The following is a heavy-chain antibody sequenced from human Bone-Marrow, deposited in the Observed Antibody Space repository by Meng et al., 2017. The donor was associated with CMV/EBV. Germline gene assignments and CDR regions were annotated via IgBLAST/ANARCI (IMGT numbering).Heavy chain of an antibody. CDR1: GGTFSGYA. J-gene: IGHJ3*02. V-gene: IGHV1-69*10. Sequence: SVKVSCKASGGTFSGYAISWVRQAPGQGLEWMGGIIPILGIANYAQKFQGRVTITADKSTSTAYMELSSLRSEDTAVYYCARDLDRTFESAFDIWGQGTIVTVSS. CDR3: ARDLDRTFESAFDI. D-gene: IGHD2/OR15-2a*01. CDR2: IIPILGIA.